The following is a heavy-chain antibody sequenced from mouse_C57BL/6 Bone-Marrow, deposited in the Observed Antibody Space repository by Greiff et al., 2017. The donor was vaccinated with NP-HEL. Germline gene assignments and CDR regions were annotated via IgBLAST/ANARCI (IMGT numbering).Heavy chain of an antibody. D-gene: IGHD1-1*01. J-gene: IGHJ1*03. Sequence: EVHLVESGGDLVKPGGSLKLSCAASGFTFSSYGMSWVRQTPDKRLEWVATISSGGSYTYYPDSVKGRFTISRDNAKNTLYLQMSSLKSEDTAMYYCARRELLRWYFDVWGTGTTVTVSS. CDR1: GFTFSSYG. CDR3: ARRELLRWYFDV. V-gene: IGHV5-6*01. CDR2: ISSGGSYT.